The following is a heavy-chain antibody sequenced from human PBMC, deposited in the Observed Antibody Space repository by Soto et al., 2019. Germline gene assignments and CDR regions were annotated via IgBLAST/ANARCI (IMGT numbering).Heavy chain of an antibody. CDR2: IYWDDDK. Sequence: QITLKESGPTLVKPTQTLPLTCTFSGFSLSTSGVGVGWIRQPPGKALEWLALIYWDDDKRYTPSLKSRLTITKDTSKNQVVLTMTSMDPVDTATYYCAHRSIYGYDFDYWGQGTLVTVSS. J-gene: IGHJ4*02. D-gene: IGHD5-18*01. CDR3: AHRSIYGYDFDY. V-gene: IGHV2-5*02. CDR1: GFSLSTSGVG.